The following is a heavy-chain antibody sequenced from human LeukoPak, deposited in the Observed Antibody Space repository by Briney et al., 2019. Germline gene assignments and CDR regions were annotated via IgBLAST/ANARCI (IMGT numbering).Heavy chain of an antibody. CDR2: IHNSGSS. CDR3: ARVSSTVAPWFDP. D-gene: IGHD1-14*01. Sequence: SSETLSLTCTVSGGSITNYYWSWIRQPPGKGLEWIGYIHNSGSSSYNPSLRSRATISMEKAKTQFSLKLTSVTPTDTAVYYCARVSSTVAPWFDPWGQGTLVTVSS. J-gene: IGHJ5*02. CDR1: GGSITNYY. V-gene: IGHV4-59*01.